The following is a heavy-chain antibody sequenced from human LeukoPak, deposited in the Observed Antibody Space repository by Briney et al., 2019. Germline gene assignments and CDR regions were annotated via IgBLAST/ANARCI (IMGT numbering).Heavy chain of an antibody. V-gene: IGHV3-7*01. CDR2: IKQDGSEK. J-gene: IGHJ4*02. CDR1: GFTLSSYW. CDR3: ARGHPHGWELYLDY. Sequence: GGSLRLSCAASGFTLSSYWMSWVRQAPGKGLEWVANIKQDGSEKYYVDSVKGGFTISRDNAKNSLYLQMNSLRAEDTAVYYCARGHPHGWELYLDYWGQGTLVTVSS. D-gene: IGHD1-26*01.